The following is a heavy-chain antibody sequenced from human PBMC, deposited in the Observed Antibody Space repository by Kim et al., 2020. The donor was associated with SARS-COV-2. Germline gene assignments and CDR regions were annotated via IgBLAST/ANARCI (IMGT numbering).Heavy chain of an antibody. Sequence: GGSLRLSCAASGFTFSSYGMHWVRQAPGKGLEWVAVISYDGSNKYYADSVKGRFTISRDNSKNTLYLQMNSLRAEDTAVYYCAKTYCGGDCYSSPIDYWGQGTLVTVSS. CDR1: GFTFSSYG. CDR3: AKTYCGGDCYSSPIDY. D-gene: IGHD2-21*02. CDR2: ISYDGSNK. J-gene: IGHJ4*02. V-gene: IGHV3-30*18.